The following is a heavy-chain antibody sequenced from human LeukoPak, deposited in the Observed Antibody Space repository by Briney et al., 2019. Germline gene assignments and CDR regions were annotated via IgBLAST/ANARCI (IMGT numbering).Heavy chain of an antibody. D-gene: IGHD1-7*01. CDR1: GFTFSSNY. CDR3: ARAGSFWHYVY. V-gene: IGHV3-53*01. CDR2: IYSGGST. J-gene: IGHJ4*02. Sequence: PGGSLRLSCAASGFTFSSNYMSWVRQAPGKGLEWVSVIYSGGSTYYADSVRGRFTISRDNSKNTLYLQMNSLGAEDTAVYYCARAGSFWHYVYWGQGTLVTVSS.